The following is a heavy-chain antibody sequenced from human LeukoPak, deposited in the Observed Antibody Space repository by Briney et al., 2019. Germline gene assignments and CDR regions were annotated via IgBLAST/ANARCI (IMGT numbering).Heavy chain of an antibody. J-gene: IGHJ4*02. CDR2: THYSGST. CDR3: ATGRSIRYFDY. D-gene: IGHD3-9*01. V-gene: IGHV4-59*08. Sequence: SETLSLTCTVSGVSIFSYYWNCVRQPPGKGLEWIGYTHYSGSTNYNPSLKSRVTISVDTSKSQFSLKLTSATAADTAVYYCATGRSIRYFDYWGQGTLLTVSS. CDR1: GVSIFSYY.